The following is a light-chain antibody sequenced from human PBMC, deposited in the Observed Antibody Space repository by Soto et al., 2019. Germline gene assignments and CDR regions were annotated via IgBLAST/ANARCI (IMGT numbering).Light chain of an antibody. Sequence: EIVLTPSPGTLSLSPGARATVSCRASQSVSSSYLAWYQQKPGQAPRLLIYGASSRATGIPDRFSGSGSGTDFTLTISRLEPEDFAVYYCQQYGSSRTFGQGTKVDI. J-gene: IGKJ1*01. CDR1: QSVSSSY. V-gene: IGKV3-20*01. CDR3: QQYGSSRT. CDR2: GAS.